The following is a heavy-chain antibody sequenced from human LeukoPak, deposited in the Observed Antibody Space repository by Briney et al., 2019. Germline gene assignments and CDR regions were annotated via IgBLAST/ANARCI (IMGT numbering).Heavy chain of an antibody. CDR1: GFTVSSNY. CDR2: IYSGGST. J-gene: IGHJ4*02. CDR3: ARDSAGHFDY. Sequence: PGGSLRLSCAASGFTVSSNYTSWVRQAPGEGLEWVSVIYSGGSTYYADSVKGRFTISRDNSKNTLYLQMNSLRAEDTAVYYCARDSAGHFDYWGQGTLVTVSS. D-gene: IGHD6-19*01. V-gene: IGHV3-53*01.